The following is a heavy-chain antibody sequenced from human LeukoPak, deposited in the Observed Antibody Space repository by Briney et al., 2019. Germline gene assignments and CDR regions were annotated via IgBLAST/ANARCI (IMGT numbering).Heavy chain of an antibody. V-gene: IGHV3-23*01. D-gene: IGHD6-19*01. Sequence: GGSLRLSCAASGFTFSSYAMSWVRQAAGKGLEWVSAISGSGGSTYYADSVKGRFTISRDNSKNTLYLQMNSLRAEDTAVYYCAKDLYSQWLGSWFDYWGQGTLVTVSS. CDR3: AKDLYSQWLGSWFDY. J-gene: IGHJ4*02. CDR1: GFTFSSYA. CDR2: ISGSGGST.